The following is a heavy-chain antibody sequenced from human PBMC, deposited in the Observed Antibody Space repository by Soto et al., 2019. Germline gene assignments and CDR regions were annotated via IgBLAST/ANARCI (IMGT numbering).Heavy chain of an antibody. D-gene: IGHD3-10*01. Sequence: GGSLRLSCAAAGVTVTTNYMSWVRQPPGKGLEWVSVVYSGGSTYYADSVKGRFTVSRDNSKNTLYLQMNSLRAEDTAVYYCGGDFSGKIVALDIWGKGTVVPVSS. CDR2: VYSGGST. CDR1: GVTVTTNY. V-gene: IGHV3-66*01. CDR3: GGDFSGKIVALDI. J-gene: IGHJ3*02.